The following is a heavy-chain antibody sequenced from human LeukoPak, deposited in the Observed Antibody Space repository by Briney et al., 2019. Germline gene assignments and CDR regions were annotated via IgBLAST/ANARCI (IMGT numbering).Heavy chain of an antibody. CDR1: GGSISSSMYY. CDR3: ARRDRALNAFHI. Sequence: PSETLSLTCTVSGGSISSSMYYWGWIRQPPGKGLEWIGSIYYSGSTYYNPSLKSRVTISVDTSKHQFSLKLSSVTAADTAVYYCARRDRALNAFHIWGQGTMVTVSS. CDR2: IYYSGST. D-gene: IGHD3-3*02. J-gene: IGHJ3*02. V-gene: IGHV4-39*01.